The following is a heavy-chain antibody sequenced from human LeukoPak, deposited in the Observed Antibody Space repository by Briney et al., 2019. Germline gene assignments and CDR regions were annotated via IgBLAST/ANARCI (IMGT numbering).Heavy chain of an antibody. CDR3: ARLRLAAAVTTYYYNYIDV. J-gene: IGHJ6*03. CDR1: GGSISTSNYY. V-gene: IGHV4-39*07. Sequence: PSETLSLTCTVSGGSISTSNYYWGWIRQPPGKGLEWIGEINHSGSTNYNPSLKSRVTISVDTSKNQFSLNLSSVTAADTAVYYCARLRLAAAVTTYYYNYIDVWGKGATVTVSS. D-gene: IGHD6-13*01. CDR2: INHSGST.